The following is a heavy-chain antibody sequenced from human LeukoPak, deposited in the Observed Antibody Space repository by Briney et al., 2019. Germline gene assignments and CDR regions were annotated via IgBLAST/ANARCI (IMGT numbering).Heavy chain of an antibody. CDR1: GASISGSGYY. CDR2: IYYTGNT. J-gene: IGHJ5*01. Sequence: SETLSLTCAVAGASISGSGYYLGWLRQPPGKGLEWIGNIYYTGNTYYNASLQRRVTISIDTSKNQFSLRLSSVTAADTAMYYCAKSGEYGLIDSWGQGTLVTVSS. CDR3: AKSGEYGLIDS. V-gene: IGHV4-39*01. D-gene: IGHD1-26*01.